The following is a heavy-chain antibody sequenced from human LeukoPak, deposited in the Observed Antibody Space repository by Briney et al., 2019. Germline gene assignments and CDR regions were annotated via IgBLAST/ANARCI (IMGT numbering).Heavy chain of an antibody. CDR3: AKEGLLDYYYYYMDV. CDR1: GFTFSRNG. Sequence: GGSLRLSCAASGFTFSRNGMAWVRQAPGKGLEWVSSISVSGTYIYYSDSVKGRFTISRDNSKNTLYLQMNSLRAEDTAVYYCAKEGLLDYYYYYMDVWGKGTTVTISS. D-gene: IGHD3-3*02. CDR2: ISVSGTYI. J-gene: IGHJ6*03. V-gene: IGHV3-21*01.